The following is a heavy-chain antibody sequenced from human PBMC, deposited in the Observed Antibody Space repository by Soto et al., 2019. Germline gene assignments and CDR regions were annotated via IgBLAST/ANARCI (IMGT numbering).Heavy chain of an antibody. V-gene: IGHV4-59*01. D-gene: IGHD6-19*01. CDR1: GGSISSYY. CDR2: IYYSGST. J-gene: IGHJ4*02. CDR3: ARTYSSGWNFDY. Sequence: SETLSLTCTVSGGSISSYYWSWIRQPPGKGLEWIGYIYYSGSTNYNPSLKSRVTISVDTSKNQFSLKLSSVTAADTAVYYCARTYSSGWNFDYWGQGTLVTVSS.